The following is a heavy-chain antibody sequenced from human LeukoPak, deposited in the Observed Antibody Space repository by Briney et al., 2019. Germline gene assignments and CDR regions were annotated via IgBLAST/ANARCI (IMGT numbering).Heavy chain of an antibody. CDR2: ISSSSSYI. D-gene: IGHD2-8*01. J-gene: IGHJ4*02. Sequence: PWGSLRLSCAASGFTFSSYSMNWVRQAPGKGLEWVSSISSSSSYIYYADSVKGRFTISRDNAKNSLYLQMNSLRAEDTAVYYCARDAYCTNGVCYSDYFDYWGQGTLVTVSS. CDR3: ARDAYCTNGVCYSDYFDY. CDR1: GFTFSSYS. V-gene: IGHV3-21*01.